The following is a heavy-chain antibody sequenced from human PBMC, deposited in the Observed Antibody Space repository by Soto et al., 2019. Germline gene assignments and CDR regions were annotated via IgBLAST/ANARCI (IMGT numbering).Heavy chain of an antibody. CDR1: GGTFSSYA. Sequence: SVKVSCKASGGTFSSYAISRVRQAPGQGLEWMGGIIPIFGTANYAQKFQGRVTITADESTSTAYMELSSLRSEDTAVYYCARGPDTAMVSGNYYYGMDVWGQGTTVTVSS. D-gene: IGHD5-18*01. CDR2: IIPIFGTA. V-gene: IGHV1-69*13. CDR3: ARGPDTAMVSGNYYYGMDV. J-gene: IGHJ6*02.